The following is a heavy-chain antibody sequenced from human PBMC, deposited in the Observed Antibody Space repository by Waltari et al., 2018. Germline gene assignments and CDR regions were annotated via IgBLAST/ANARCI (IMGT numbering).Heavy chain of an antibody. Sequence: QVQLQESGPGLVKPSQTLSLTCPVSGGSISSGGYYWRWLRQHPGTGLEWIGYIYYRGSTYYNPSLKSRVTISVDTSKNKFSLKLSAVTAADTAGYYCARGRMITFGGVIVMSKGVDYWGQGTLVTVSS. CDR2: IYYRGST. V-gene: IGHV4-31*03. CDR1: GGSISSGGYY. J-gene: IGHJ4*02. D-gene: IGHD3-16*02. CDR3: ARGRMITFGGVIVMSKGVDY.